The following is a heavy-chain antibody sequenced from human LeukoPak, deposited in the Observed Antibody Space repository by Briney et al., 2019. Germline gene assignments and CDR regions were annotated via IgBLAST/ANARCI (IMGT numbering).Heavy chain of an antibody. Sequence: PGGSLRLSCAASGFTFSSYAMSWVRQAPGKGLEWVSAISGSGGSTYYADSVKGRFTISRDNSKNTLYLQMNSLRAEDTAVYYCAKDPSLRFLEWLNWFDPWGQGTLVTVSS. CDR3: AKDPSLRFLEWLNWFDP. D-gene: IGHD3-3*01. J-gene: IGHJ5*02. V-gene: IGHV3-23*01. CDR1: GFTFSSYA. CDR2: ISGSGGST.